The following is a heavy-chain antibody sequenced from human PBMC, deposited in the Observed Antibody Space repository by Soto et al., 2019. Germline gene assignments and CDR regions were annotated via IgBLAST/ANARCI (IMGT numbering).Heavy chain of an antibody. D-gene: IGHD3-22*01. J-gene: IGHJ4*02. CDR2: IIPIFGTA. Sequence: SVKVSCKASGGTFSSYAISWVRQAPGQGLEWMGGIIPIFGTANYAQKFQGRVTITADKSTSTAYMELSSLRSEDTAVYYCATLSGGTSYYSDSSGYLDSVGQGTLVNVSS. V-gene: IGHV1-69*06. CDR3: ATLSGGTSYYSDSSGYLDS. CDR1: GGTFSSYA.